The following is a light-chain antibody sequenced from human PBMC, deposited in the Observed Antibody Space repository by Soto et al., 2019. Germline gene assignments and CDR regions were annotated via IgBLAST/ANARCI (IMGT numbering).Light chain of an antibody. CDR1: QSISSY. J-gene: IGKJ1*01. CDR3: QQYGNSRT. CDR2: GAS. V-gene: IGKV3-20*01. Sequence: EIVLTQSPGTLSLSPGERATLSCRASQSISSYLAWYQQKPGQAPRLLIYGASSRATGIPDRFSGSGSGTDFTLTISRLEPEDFAVYYCQQYGNSRTFGQGTKVDIK.